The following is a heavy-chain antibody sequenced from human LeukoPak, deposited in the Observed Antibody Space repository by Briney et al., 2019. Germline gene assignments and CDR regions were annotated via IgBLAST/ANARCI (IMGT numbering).Heavy chain of an antibody. Sequence: ASVRVSCKASGYTFTVYYMHWVRQAPGQGLQWMGRINPSGGSTRYAQIFQGRVTMTRDTSTSTVNMELSSLTAEDTAVYYCARDWDSYEMGYWGQGTLVSVFS. V-gene: IGHV1-46*01. CDR2: INPSGGST. CDR1: GYTFTVYY. CDR3: ARDWDSYEMGY. D-gene: IGHD3-22*01. J-gene: IGHJ4*02.